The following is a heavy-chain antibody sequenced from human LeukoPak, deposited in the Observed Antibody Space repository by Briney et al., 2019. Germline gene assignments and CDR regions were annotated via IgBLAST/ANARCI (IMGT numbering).Heavy chain of an antibody. CDR3: ARVFLPYNWNDIPAYYFDY. Sequence: AASVKVSCKASGYTFTGYYMHWVRQAPGQGLEWMGWINPNSGGTNYAQKFQGRVTMTRDTSISTAYMELSRLRSDDTAVYYCARVFLPYNWNDIPAYYFDYWGQGTLVTVSS. V-gene: IGHV1-2*02. J-gene: IGHJ4*02. CDR1: GYTFTGYY. D-gene: IGHD1-20*01. CDR2: INPNSGGT.